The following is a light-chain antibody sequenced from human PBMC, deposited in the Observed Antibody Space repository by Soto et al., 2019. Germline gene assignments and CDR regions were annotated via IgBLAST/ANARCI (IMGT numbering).Light chain of an antibody. V-gene: IGKV1-27*01. CDR3: QMYNSASRT. CDR2: AAS. CDR1: QGIIDY. Sequence: DIQMTQSPSSLAASVGDRVTITCRASQGIIDYLAWYQQKPVKAPKLLIYAASTLQSGVPSRFSGNGAGTDFTLTFTSLQPEDVATYYCQMYNSASRTFGQGSKVEIK. J-gene: IGKJ1*01.